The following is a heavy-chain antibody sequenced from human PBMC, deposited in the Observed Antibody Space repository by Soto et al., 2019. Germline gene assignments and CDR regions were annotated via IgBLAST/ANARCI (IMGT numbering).Heavy chain of an antibody. J-gene: IGHJ4*02. Sequence: QVQLVQSGAEVKKPGASVKVSCKASGYTFTSYDINWVRQATGQGLEWMGWMNPNSGNTGYAQKFQGRATMTRNTSISTAYMELSSLRSDDTAVYYCARGITIFGVVPGWGQGTLVTVSS. D-gene: IGHD3-3*01. CDR1: GYTFTSYD. V-gene: IGHV1-8*01. CDR2: MNPNSGNT. CDR3: ARGITIFGVVPG.